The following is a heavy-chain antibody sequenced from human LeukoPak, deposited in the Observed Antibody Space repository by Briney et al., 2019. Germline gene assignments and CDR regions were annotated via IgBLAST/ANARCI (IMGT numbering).Heavy chain of an antibody. J-gene: IGHJ5*01. Sequence: GGSLRLSCLASGFTFDNSAMHWVRHAPGKGLEWVSLINWDGTNTLYANSVGGRFTISRDDNINSLYLHMNNLRLEDSAVYYCAKDGGVSGLNWFDSWGQGTLVTVSS. CDR2: INWDGTNT. CDR1: GFTFDNSA. CDR3: AKDGGVSGLNWFDS. V-gene: IGHV3-43D*04. D-gene: IGHD3-16*01.